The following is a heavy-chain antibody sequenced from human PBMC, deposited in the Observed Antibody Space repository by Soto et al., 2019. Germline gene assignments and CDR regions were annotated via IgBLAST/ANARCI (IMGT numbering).Heavy chain of an antibody. V-gene: IGHV3-21*01. CDR2: ISSSSSYI. D-gene: IGHD1-20*01. J-gene: IGHJ6*03. Sequence: PGGSLRLSCAASGFTFSSYSMDWVRQAPGKGLEWVSSISSSSSYIYYADSVKGRFTISRDNAKNSLYLQMNSLRAEDTAVYYCARALPWYNWNPERGYYYMDVWGKGTTVTVSS. CDR1: GFTFSSYS. CDR3: ARALPWYNWNPERGYYYMDV.